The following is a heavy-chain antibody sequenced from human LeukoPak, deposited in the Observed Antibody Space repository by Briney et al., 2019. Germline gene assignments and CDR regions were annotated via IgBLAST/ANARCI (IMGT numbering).Heavy chain of an antibody. CDR1: VFTFGDYA. CDR2: IRSKAYGETA. Sequence: GGSLRLSCTASVFTFGDYAMSWIRQAPWKGQEWVGFIRSKAYGETADYAASVKGRFTISRDDSKAIAYLQMNSLKTEDTAVYHCTRDRGAYNLYDYWGQGTLVTVSS. J-gene: IGHJ4*02. V-gene: IGHV3-49*03. D-gene: IGHD1-1*01. CDR3: TRDRGAYNLYDY.